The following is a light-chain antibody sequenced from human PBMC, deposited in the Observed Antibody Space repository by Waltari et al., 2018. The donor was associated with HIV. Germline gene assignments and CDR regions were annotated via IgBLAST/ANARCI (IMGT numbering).Light chain of an antibody. Sequence: SFELTQPPSVSVSPGQTARITCSGDALSKQLTFWYQKKPAQASVLVIYKDTERPSGIPERFSGSTSGTTATLTISGVRAEDEADYYCQSTNVVRVFGGGTKLTVL. J-gene: IGLJ3*02. CDR1: ALSKQL. CDR3: QSTNVVRV. V-gene: IGLV3-25*03. CDR2: KDT.